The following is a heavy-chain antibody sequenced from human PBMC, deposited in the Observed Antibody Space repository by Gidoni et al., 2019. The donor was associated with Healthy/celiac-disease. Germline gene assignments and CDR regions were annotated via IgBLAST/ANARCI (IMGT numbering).Heavy chain of an antibody. CDR2: ISSSSSTR. J-gene: IGHJ4*02. Sequence: EVQLVESGGGLVQPGGSLILSCAASGFPFSSYSMNWVRQAPGKGLEWVSYISSSSSTRYYADSVKGRFTISRDNAKNSLYLQMNSLRDEDTAVYYWARDSRGGGELLNWGQGTLVTVSS. CDR1: GFPFSSYS. D-gene: IGHD3-10*01. CDR3: ARDSRGGGELLN. V-gene: IGHV3-48*02.